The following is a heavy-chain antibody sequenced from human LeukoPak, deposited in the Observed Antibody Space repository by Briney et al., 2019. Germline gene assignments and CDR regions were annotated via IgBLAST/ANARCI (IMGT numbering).Heavy chain of an antibody. V-gene: IGHV3-21*01. D-gene: IGHD6-6*01. Sequence: PGGSLRLSCAASGFSIIGYTINWVRQAPGKGLEWVSCISSRSDYMYFGDSVKGRFTVSRDNAENSVYLQVNSLRADDTAVYFCARDMSSVAFDIWGQGTVVTVSS. CDR1: GFSIIGYT. J-gene: IGHJ3*02. CDR3: ARDMSSVAFDI. CDR2: ISSRSDYM.